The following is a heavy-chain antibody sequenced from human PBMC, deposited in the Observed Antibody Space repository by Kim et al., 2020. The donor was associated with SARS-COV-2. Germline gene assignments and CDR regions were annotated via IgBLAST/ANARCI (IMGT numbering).Heavy chain of an antibody. CDR2: INPNSGGT. CDR3: ARVSVFYGYCSSTSCYTGSYYYYGMDV. Sequence: ASVKVSCKASGYTFTGYYMHWVRQAPGQGLEWMGWINPNSGGTNYAQKFQGRVTMTRDTSISTAYMELSRLRSDDTAVYYCARVSVFYGYCSSTSCYTGSYYYYGMDVWGQGTTVTVSS. CDR1: GYTFTGYY. V-gene: IGHV1-2*02. J-gene: IGHJ6*02. D-gene: IGHD2-2*02.